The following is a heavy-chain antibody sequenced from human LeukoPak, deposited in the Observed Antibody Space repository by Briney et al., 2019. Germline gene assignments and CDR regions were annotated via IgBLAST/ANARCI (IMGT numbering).Heavy chain of an antibody. J-gene: IGHJ4*02. CDR2: IYHSGST. CDR1: GGSISSGGYS. CDR3: ARNYGDFGFDY. V-gene: IGHV4-30-2*01. D-gene: IGHD4-17*01. Sequence: SETLSLTCAVSGGSISSGGYSWSWIRQPPGKGLEWIGYIYHSGSTYYNPSLKSRVTISVDRSENQFSLKLSSVTAADTAVYYCARNYGDFGFDYWGQGTLVTVSS.